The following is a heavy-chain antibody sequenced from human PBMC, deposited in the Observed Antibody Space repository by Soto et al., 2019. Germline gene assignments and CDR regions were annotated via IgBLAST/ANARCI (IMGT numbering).Heavy chain of an antibody. V-gene: IGHV4-4*07. Sequence: PSETLSLTCSVSGGSLSSYYWSWIRQPAGKGLEWIGRIYTSGSTNYNPSLKSRVTMSVDTSKNQFSLRLTSVAAADTAVYYCARGRGGYPYFFDSWGQGTLVTVSS. CDR1: GGSLSSYY. J-gene: IGHJ4*02. D-gene: IGHD1-26*01. CDR2: IYTSGST. CDR3: ARGRGGYPYFFDS.